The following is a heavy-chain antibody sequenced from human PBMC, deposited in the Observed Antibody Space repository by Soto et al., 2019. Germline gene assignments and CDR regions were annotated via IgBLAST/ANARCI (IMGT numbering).Heavy chain of an antibody. CDR3: AKDLIMYSGSYGPLYYYYGMDV. CDR2: ITYDGSNK. V-gene: IGHV3-30*18. CDR1: GFTFRSYG. J-gene: IGHJ6*02. D-gene: IGHD1-26*01. Sequence: GGSLRLSCAASGFTFRSYGMHWVRQAPGKGLEGVAVITYDGSNKYYADSVKVRFTISRDNSKNTLYLQMNSLRAEDTAVYYCAKDLIMYSGSYGPLYYYYGMDVWGQGTTVTVSS.